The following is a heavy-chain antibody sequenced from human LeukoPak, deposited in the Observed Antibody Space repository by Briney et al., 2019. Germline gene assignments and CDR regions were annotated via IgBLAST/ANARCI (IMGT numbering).Heavy chain of an antibody. CDR3: TRGGVGAKGYMDV. CDR1: GGSLSAYY. V-gene: IGHV4-34*01. D-gene: IGHD1-26*01. Sequence: SKTLSLTCAVYGGSLSAYYWSWIRQPPGKGLEWIGEINHSGSTNYNPSLKSRVTISVDTSKNQFSLKLRSVTAADTAVYYCTRGGVGAKGYMDVWGKGTTVTVSS. J-gene: IGHJ6*03. CDR2: INHSGST.